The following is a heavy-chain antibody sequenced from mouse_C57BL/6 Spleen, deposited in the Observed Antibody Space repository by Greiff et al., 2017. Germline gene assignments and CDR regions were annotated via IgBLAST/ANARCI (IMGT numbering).Heavy chain of an antibody. V-gene: IGHV14-3*01. CDR2: IYPANGNT. CDR1: GFNIKNTY. CDR3: SYYGTYDYYAIGY. D-gene: IGHD2-1*01. J-gene: IGHJ4*01. Sequence: EVQLQQSVAELVRPGASVKLSCTASGFNIKNTYMHWVKQRPEQGLEWIGRIYPANGNTKYAPEFQGKATISADKSSNTAYLQLSSLTSEDTAIYSCSYYGTYDYYAIGYWGHGASVTFSS.